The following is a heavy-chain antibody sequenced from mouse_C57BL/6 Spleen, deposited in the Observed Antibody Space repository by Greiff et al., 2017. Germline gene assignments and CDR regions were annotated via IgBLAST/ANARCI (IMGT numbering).Heavy chain of an antibody. J-gene: IGHJ4*01. CDR3: ARWGSLYAKDY. V-gene: IGHV1-82*01. CDR2: IYPGDGDT. CDR1: GYAFSSSW. Sequence: VQLQQSGPELVKPGASVKISCTASGYAFSSSWMNWVKQRPGKGLGWIGRIYPGDGDTNYNGKFKGEATLTADKSSSAAYMQLSSLTSEDSAVYVCARWGSLYAKDYWGQGTSVTVSS. D-gene: IGHD1-1*02.